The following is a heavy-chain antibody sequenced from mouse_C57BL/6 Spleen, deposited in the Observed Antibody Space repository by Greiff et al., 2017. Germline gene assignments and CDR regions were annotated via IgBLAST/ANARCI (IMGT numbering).Heavy chain of an antibody. CDR1: GYTFTSYW. Sequence: QVQLQQSGAELVRPGSSVKLSCKASGYTFTSYWMDWVKQRPGQGLEWIGNIYPSDSETHYNQKFKDKATLTVDKSSSTAYMQLSSLTSEDSAVYYCAREAITTAYYFDYWGQGTTLTVSS. J-gene: IGHJ2*01. V-gene: IGHV1-61*01. CDR3: AREAITTAYYFDY. D-gene: IGHD1-2*01. CDR2: IYPSDSET.